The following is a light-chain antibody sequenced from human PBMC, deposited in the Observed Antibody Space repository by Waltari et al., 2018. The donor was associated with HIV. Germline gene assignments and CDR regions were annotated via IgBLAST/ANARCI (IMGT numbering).Light chain of an antibody. V-gene: IGKV1-5*03. Sequence: DIQMTQSLSTVSASVGDRVTLTCRASQSISNWLAWYPQKPGNAPKRLIYTASTLEGGVPSRFRGSGSGTEFTLTINSLQPDDFATYFCQQYYRSPWTFGQG. CDR3: QQYYRSPWT. J-gene: IGKJ1*01. CDR2: TAS. CDR1: QSISNW.